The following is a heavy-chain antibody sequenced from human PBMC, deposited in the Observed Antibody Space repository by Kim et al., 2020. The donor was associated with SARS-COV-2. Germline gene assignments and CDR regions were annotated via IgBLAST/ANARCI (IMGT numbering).Heavy chain of an antibody. V-gene: IGHV3-23*01. CDR3: AKMVGLYDILTGVDFDY. Sequence: VKGRFTISRDNSKNTLYLQMNSLRAEDTAVYYCAKMVGLYDILTGVDFDYWGQGTLVTVSS. J-gene: IGHJ4*02. D-gene: IGHD3-9*01.